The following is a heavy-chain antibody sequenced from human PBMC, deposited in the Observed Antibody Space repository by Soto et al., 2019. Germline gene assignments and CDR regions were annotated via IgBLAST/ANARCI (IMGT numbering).Heavy chain of an antibody. V-gene: IGHV1-69*02. CDR3: ARGSTIVRGAPSWFDP. CDR1: GGTFSRYT. D-gene: IGHD3-10*01. J-gene: IGHJ5*02. Sequence: QVQLVQSGAEEKPPGSSVKVSCKASGGTFSRYTINWVRQAHGQGLEWMGRIIPIDAIANYTQKYQGRVTITVDNSSTTAYRELSSLRSDDTAVYYCARGSTIVRGAPSWFDPWGQGTLVTVSS. CDR2: IIPIDAIA.